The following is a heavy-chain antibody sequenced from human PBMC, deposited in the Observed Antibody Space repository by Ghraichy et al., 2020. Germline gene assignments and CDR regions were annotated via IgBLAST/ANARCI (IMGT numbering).Heavy chain of an antibody. V-gene: IGHV3-48*04. Sequence: LSLTCAASGFTFSNYGMDWVRQAAGKGLEWVSYISGSRTTVNYADSVKGRFTISRDNAKNSVYLQMNSLRAEDTAVYYCVRGGVARPDYWGQGTLVTVSS. CDR3: VRGGVARPDY. CDR2: ISGSRTTV. D-gene: IGHD2-15*01. CDR1: GFTFSNYG. J-gene: IGHJ4*02.